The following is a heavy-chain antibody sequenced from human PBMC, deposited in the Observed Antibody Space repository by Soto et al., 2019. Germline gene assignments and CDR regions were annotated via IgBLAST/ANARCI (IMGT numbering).Heavy chain of an antibody. V-gene: IGHV1-18*01. D-gene: IGHD3-16*01. Sequence: QVQLVQSGDEVKKPGASVKVSCKASSYIFVNYGIACVRQAPRQGLEWMGWISPYTGNTHSASKVQGRLTMTTDTSTSTAYMDLGSLTSDDTAVYYCVMVDNYVTPTPQDVWGQGTTVTVSS. CDR1: SYIFVNYG. CDR3: VMVDNYVTPTPQDV. J-gene: IGHJ6*02. CDR2: ISPYTGNT.